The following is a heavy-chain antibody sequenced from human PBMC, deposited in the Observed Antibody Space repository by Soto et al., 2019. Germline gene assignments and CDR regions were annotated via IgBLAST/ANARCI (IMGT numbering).Heavy chain of an antibody. D-gene: IGHD3-10*01. CDR3: SRGSTYYGFLT. J-gene: IGHJ5*02. V-gene: IGHV4-30-4*01. Sequence: QVQLQESGPGLVKPSQTLSLTCTVSGDSMGSGDYYWTWIRQPPGKGLEWIGYIYYIGNTFYNPSLESRVNISIDTSKNHFSLRLTSVTAADTAVYYCSRGSTYYGFLTWGQGTLVTVSS. CDR1: GDSMGSGDYY. CDR2: IYYIGNT.